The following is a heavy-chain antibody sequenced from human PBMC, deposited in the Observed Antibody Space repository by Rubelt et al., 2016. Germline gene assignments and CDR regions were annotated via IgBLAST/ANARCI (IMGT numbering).Heavy chain of an antibody. CDR3: AREGFVAENY. Sequence: EVQLVESGGGLVQPGGSLRLSCAASGFTFSNYNMNWVRQAPGKGLEWVSYISSSSSTIYYADSVKGRFTISRDSAKNSLYLQMNSLKAEDTAVYYCAREGFVAENYWGQGTLVTVSA. CDR2: ISSSSSTI. D-gene: IGHD2-15*01. J-gene: IGHJ4*02. V-gene: IGHV3-48*01. CDR1: GFTFSNYN.